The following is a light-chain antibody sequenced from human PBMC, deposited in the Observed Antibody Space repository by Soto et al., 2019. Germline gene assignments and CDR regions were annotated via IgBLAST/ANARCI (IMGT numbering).Light chain of an antibody. CDR1: QSISSY. Sequence: DIQMTQSPSSLSASVGDRVTITCRASQSISSYLNWYQQKPAKAPKLLIYDASSLQSGVPSRFSGSRTGTDFTLTINSLQPEDFATYYCHQSHNTPPTSGQGNKVEIK. CDR3: HQSHNTPPT. CDR2: DAS. J-gene: IGKJ1*01. V-gene: IGKV1-39*01.